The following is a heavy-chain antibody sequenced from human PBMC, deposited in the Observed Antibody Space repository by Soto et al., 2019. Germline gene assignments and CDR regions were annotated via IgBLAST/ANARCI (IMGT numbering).Heavy chain of an antibody. CDR3: ARGVGSGSYYNQYNWFDP. CDR1: GYTFTNYG. D-gene: IGHD3-10*01. Sequence: QVQLVQSGGEVKKPGASVKVSCKASGYTFTNYGISWVRQAPGQGLEWMGWINVYNGNTKYAQKVQGRVTMTTDTXAXTXXMELGSLRSDDTAVYYCARGVGSGSYYNQYNWFDPWGQGTLVTVSS. CDR2: INVYNGNT. V-gene: IGHV1-18*01. J-gene: IGHJ5*02.